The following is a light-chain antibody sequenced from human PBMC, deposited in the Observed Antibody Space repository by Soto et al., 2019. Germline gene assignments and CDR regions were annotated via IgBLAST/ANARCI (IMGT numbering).Light chain of an antibody. CDR1: QSVSSN. CDR3: QQYNNWPPLT. CDR2: GAS. Sequence: EIVLTQSPATLSVSPGERATLSCRASQSVSSNLAWYQQKPGQAPRLLIYGASTRATGIPARFSGSGSGTEFTLTISNPLSEDFAVYYCQQYNNWPPLTFGGGTKVEIK. J-gene: IGKJ4*01. V-gene: IGKV3-15*01.